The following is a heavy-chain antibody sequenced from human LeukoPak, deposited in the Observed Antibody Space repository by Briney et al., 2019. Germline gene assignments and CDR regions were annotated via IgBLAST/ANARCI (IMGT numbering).Heavy chain of an antibody. J-gene: IGHJ4*02. Sequence: ASVKVSRKASGYTFTSYYMHWVRHPPGQGLGCMGIINPSGASTRYAQKFQGRVTMTSDTSTSTGYMELSSLRSEDTVVYYCARDLVAAAGDDYWGEGALVTVSS. CDR2: INPSGAST. D-gene: IGHD6-13*01. CDR1: GYTFTSYY. V-gene: IGHV1-46*01. CDR3: ARDLVAAAGDDY.